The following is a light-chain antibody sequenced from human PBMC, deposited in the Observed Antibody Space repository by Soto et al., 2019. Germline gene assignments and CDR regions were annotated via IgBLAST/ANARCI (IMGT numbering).Light chain of an antibody. CDR1: QNIGSF. V-gene: IGKV1-39*01. J-gene: IGKJ4*02. Sequence: DIQMTQSPPSVSASVGDTVIITCRTSQNIGSFLSWYQQKLGKVPSLLIYGASKLQRGVPSRFVGSGSGTDFTLSIIALQPEDCATYYCQQGFSTPPTFGRGT. CDR2: GAS. CDR3: QQGFSTPPT.